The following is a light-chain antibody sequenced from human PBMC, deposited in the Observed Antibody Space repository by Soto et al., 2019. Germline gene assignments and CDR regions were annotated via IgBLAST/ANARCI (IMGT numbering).Light chain of an antibody. CDR1: SSDIGYYNF. V-gene: IGLV2-8*01. J-gene: IGLJ1*01. CDR2: EVN. CDR3: TSYAGSDVHYV. Sequence: QSVLTQPPSASGSPGQSVTISCTGTSSDIGYYNFVSWYQQNPGKAPRLLIYEVNKRPSGVPDRFSGSKTGNTASLTVSGLQAADEADYYCTSYAGSDVHYVFGTGTKLNVL.